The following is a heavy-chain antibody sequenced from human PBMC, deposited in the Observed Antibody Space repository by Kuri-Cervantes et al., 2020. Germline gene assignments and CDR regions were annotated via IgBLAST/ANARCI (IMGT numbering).Heavy chain of an antibody. V-gene: IGHV3-7*02. J-gene: IGHJ4*02. CDR2: IKQDGSEK. CDR1: GFTFSSDW. CDR3: ATLYYFDY. Sequence: GGSLRLSCVASGFTFSSDWMSWVRQAPGKGLEWVANIKQDGSEKYYVDSVKGRFTISRDNAKNSLYLQMNSLRAEDTAVYYCATLYYFDYWGQGTLVTVSS.